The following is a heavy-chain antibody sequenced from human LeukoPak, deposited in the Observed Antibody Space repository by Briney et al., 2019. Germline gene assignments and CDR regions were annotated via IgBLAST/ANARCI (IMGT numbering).Heavy chain of an antibody. V-gene: IGHV3-53*01. J-gene: IGHJ4*02. CDR1: GFTFNRFY. Sequence: GGSLRLSCSASGFTFNRFYLHRVRQAPGKGLEWVSVIYSGGTTYYADSVKGRFTISRDNSKNTVYLQMNNLRAEDTAVYYCARHLPSDYWGQGTLVTVSS. CDR3: ARHLPSDY. CDR2: IYSGGTT.